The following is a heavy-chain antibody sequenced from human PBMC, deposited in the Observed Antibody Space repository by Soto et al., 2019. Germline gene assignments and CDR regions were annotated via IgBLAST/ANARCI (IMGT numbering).Heavy chain of an antibody. CDR2: IYHSGSA. Sequence: SETLSLTCAVSGDSVSSRFWWSSVRQSPGKGLEWIGEIYHSGSANYNPSLKSRVTMSVDNSKNQFSLKLNSVTAADTAVYYCARYNAASGTYYFDYWGQGTLVTVSS. CDR3: ARYNAASGTYYFDY. D-gene: IGHD6-13*01. V-gene: IGHV4-4*02. CDR1: GDSVSSRFW. J-gene: IGHJ4*02.